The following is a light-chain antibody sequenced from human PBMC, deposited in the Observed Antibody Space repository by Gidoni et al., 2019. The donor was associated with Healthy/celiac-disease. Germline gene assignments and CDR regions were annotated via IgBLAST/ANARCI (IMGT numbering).Light chain of an antibody. CDR3: QQYNNWPPWT. V-gene: IGKV3-15*01. CDR1: QSVSSN. J-gene: IGKJ1*01. CDR2: GAS. Sequence: EIVMTQSPATLSVSPGERATLSCRASQSVSSNLAWYQQKPGQAPRLLIVGASTRATGIPARFSGSGVGKELTLTISSLQSEDFAVYYCQQYNNWPPWTFGQGTKVEIK.